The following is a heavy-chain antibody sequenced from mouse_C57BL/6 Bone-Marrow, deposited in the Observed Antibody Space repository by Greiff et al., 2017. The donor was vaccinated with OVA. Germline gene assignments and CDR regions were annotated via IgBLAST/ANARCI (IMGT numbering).Heavy chain of an antibody. D-gene: IGHD1-1*01. CDR3: ARSPSGVVEGNAY. J-gene: IGHJ3*01. Sequence: VQLVESGAELARPGASVKLSCKASGYTFTSYGISWVKQRTGQGLEWIGEIYPRSGNTYYNEKFKGKATLTADKSSSTAYMELRSLTSEDSAVYFCARSPSGVVEGNAYWGQGTLVTVSA. CDR1: GYTFTSYG. V-gene: IGHV1-81*01. CDR2: IYPRSGNT.